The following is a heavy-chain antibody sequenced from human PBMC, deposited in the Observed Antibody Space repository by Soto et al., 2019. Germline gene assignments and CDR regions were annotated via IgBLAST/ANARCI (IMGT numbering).Heavy chain of an antibody. CDR3: ARGGRRSPGMDV. CDR1: GGSISSYY. V-gene: IGHV4-59*01. J-gene: IGHJ6*02. Sequence: SETLSLTCTVSGGSISSYYWSWIRQPPGKGLEWIGYIYYSGSTNYNPSLKSRVTISVDTSKNQFSLKLSSVTAADTAVYYCARGGRRSPGMDVWGQGTTVTVSS. CDR2: IYYSGST.